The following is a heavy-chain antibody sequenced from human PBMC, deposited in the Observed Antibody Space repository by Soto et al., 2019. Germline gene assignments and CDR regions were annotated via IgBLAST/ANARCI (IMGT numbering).Heavy chain of an antibody. CDR1: GLTFSSYA. CDR3: AKHLSNGSPDY. D-gene: IGHD2-15*01. CDR2: ISGSGGGT. J-gene: IGHJ4*02. V-gene: IGHV3-23*01. Sequence: EVQLLESGGALVQPGGSLRLSCAASGLTFSSYAMSWVRQAPGKGLEWVSLISGSGGGTYYADSVKGRFTISRDNSKNTLYLQMNSLRAKDTAVFYCAKHLSNGSPDYWGQGTLATVSS.